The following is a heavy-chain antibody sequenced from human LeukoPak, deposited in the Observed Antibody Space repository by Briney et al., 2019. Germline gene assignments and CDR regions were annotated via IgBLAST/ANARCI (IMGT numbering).Heavy chain of an antibody. CDR2: VRNKANGGTT. V-gene: IGHV3-49*04. CDR1: GFTFGDYA. CDR3: ARGTFYDIFTGYTFDY. D-gene: IGHD3-9*01. J-gene: IGHJ4*02. Sequence: PGRSLRLSCTTSGFTFGDYAMSWVRQAPGKGLEWVAFVRNKANGGTTDYAASVKGRFTISRDDSKSTAYLQMNSLKTEDTAMYYCARGTFYDIFTGYTFDYWGQGTLVTVSS.